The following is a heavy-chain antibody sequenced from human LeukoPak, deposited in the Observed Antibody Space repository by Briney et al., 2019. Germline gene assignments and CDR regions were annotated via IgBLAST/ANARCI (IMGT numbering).Heavy chain of an antibody. D-gene: IGHD3-16*02. CDR1: GGSISSGSYY. V-gene: IGHV4-61*02. CDR2: IYTSGGT. Sequence: PSETLSLTCTVSGGSISSGSYYWSWIRQPAGKGLEWIGRIYTSGGTNYNPSLKSRVTISVDTSKNQFSLKLSSVTAADTAVYYCARGIGYYDYVWGSYRYGGVDYWGQGTLVTVSS. CDR3: ARGIGYYDYVWGSYRYGGVDY. J-gene: IGHJ4*02.